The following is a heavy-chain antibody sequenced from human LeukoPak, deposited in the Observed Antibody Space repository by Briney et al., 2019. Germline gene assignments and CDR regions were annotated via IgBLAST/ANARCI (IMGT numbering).Heavy chain of an antibody. CDR2: ISWNSGSI. CDR3: AKDYGSGTYYNFPDY. CDR1: GFAFDDYA. V-gene: IGHV3-9*01. Sequence: AGGSLRLSCAASGFAFDDYAMHWVRQAPGKGLEWVSGISWNSGSIGYADSVKGRFTISRDNSKNTLYLQMDSLRAEDTAVYYCAKDYGSGTYYNFPDYWGQGTLLTVSS. D-gene: IGHD3-10*01. J-gene: IGHJ4*02.